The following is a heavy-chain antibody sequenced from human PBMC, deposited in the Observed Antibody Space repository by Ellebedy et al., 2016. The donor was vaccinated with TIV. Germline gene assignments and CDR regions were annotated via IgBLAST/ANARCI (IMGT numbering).Heavy chain of an antibody. D-gene: IGHD3-10*01. Sequence: GESLKISCAASGFTFSTYSMNWVSQAPGKGLEWISYIGSRSGIFHYADSVKGRFTISRDNAKNSLYLQVNSLRDEETAVYYCARGGGSGTYYSFDYWGRGTLVTVSS. CDR3: ARGGGSGTYYSFDY. CDR1: GFTFSTYS. V-gene: IGHV3-48*02. CDR2: IGSRSGIF. J-gene: IGHJ4*02.